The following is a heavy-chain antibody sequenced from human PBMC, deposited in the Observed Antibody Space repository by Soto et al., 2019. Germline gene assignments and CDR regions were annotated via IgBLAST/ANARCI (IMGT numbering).Heavy chain of an antibody. D-gene: IGHD2-2*01. Sequence: EVQLLESGAGLVQPGGSLRLSCAASGFTFSSYAMSWARQAPGKGLEWVSGISTSGDSTYYADSVKGRFTISRDNSKDTLYLQMNSLRAGDTAVYYCAINSRYCSSTSCYADWGQGTLVTVSS. V-gene: IGHV3-23*01. CDR2: ISTSGDST. CDR1: GFTFSSYA. CDR3: AINSRYCSSTSCYAD. J-gene: IGHJ4*02.